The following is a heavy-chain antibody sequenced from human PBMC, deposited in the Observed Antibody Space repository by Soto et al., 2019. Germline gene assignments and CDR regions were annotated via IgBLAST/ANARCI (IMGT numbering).Heavy chain of an antibody. J-gene: IGHJ6*02. CDR1: GGSISSGGYD. Sequence: SETLSLTCTVSGGSISSGGYDWSWIRQHPGKGLEWIGYIYYSGSTYYNPSLKSRVTISVDTSKNQFSLKLSSVTAADTAVYYCARDRSYYYGSGSYSNGMDVWGQGTTVTVS. CDR3: ARDRSYYYGSGSYSNGMDV. D-gene: IGHD3-10*01. V-gene: IGHV4-31*03. CDR2: IYYSGST.